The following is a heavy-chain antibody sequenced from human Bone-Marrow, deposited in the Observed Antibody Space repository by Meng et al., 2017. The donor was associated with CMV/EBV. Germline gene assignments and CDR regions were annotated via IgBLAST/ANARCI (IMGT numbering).Heavy chain of an antibody. CDR3: AKDDVYYYGSGSYQDY. V-gene: IGHV3-30*02. CDR1: GFTFSSYA. J-gene: IGHJ4*02. Sequence: GGSLRLSCAASGFTFSSYAMHWVRQAPGKGLEWVANIRFDGTNKYHADSVKGRFTISRDNSKNTLYLQMNSLRAEDTAVYYCAKDDVYYYGSGSYQDYWGQGTLVTVSS. D-gene: IGHD3-10*01. CDR2: IRFDGTNK.